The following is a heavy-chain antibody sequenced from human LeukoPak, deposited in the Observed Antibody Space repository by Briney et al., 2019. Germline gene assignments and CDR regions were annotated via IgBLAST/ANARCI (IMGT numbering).Heavy chain of an antibody. J-gene: IGHJ4*02. D-gene: IGHD3-9*01. CDR1: GFTFSSYA. V-gene: IGHV3-23*01. CDR3: AKGVGYFDWAPGY. CDR2: ISGSGGST. Sequence: GGSLRLSCAASGFTFSSYAMSWVRQAPGKGLEWVSAISGSGGSTYYADSVKGRLTISRDNSKNTLYLQMNSLRAEDTAVYYCAKGVGYFDWAPGYWGQGTLVTVSS.